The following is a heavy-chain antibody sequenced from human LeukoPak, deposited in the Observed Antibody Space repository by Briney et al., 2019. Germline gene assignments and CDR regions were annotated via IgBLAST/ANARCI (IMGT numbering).Heavy chain of an antibody. CDR1: GFTFSSYG. CDR3: ARGRGAEVDY. V-gene: IGHV3-33*08. D-gene: IGHD3-10*01. Sequence: GSALTLSCAACGFTFSSYGMHWVRQAPGQGLEWVAVVWDDGSNKYYADSVKGRFTISRGNSLNTLYLQTNSLRAEDRAVYYCARGRGAEVDYWGQGTLVTVSS. CDR2: VWDDGSNK. J-gene: IGHJ4*02.